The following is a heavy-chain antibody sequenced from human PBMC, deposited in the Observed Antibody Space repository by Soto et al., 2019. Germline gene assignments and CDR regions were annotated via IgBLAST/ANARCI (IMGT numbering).Heavy chain of an antibody. D-gene: IGHD3-10*01. CDR2: IVVGSGNT. CDR1: GFTFTSSA. CDR3: AASGISPYYYYGMDV. J-gene: IGHJ6*02. V-gene: IGHV1-58*01. Sequence: SVKVSCKAPGFTFTSSAVQWVRQARGQRLEWIGWIVVGSGNTNYAQKFQERVTITRDMSTSTAYMELSSLRSEDTAVYYCAASGISPYYYYGMDVWGQGTTVTVSS.